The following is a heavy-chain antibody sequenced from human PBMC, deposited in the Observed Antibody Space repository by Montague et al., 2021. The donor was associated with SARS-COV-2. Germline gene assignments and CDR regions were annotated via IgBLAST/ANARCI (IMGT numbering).Heavy chain of an antibody. CDR3: AREGLGNYYDSSGYYPFDY. CDR1: GFTFSSYA. V-gene: IGHV3-30*04. CDR2: ISYDGSNK. D-gene: IGHD3-22*01. Sequence: SLRLSCAASGFTFSSYAMHWVRQAPGKGLEWVAVISYDGSNKYYVDSVKGRFTISRDNSKNTLYPQMNSLRAEDTAVYYCAREGLGNYYDSSGYYPFDYWGQGTLVTVSS. J-gene: IGHJ4*02.